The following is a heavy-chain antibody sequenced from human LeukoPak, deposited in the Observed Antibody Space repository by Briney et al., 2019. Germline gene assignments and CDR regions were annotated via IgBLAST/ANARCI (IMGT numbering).Heavy chain of an antibody. V-gene: IGHV1-18*01. CDR2: ISAYNGNT. Sequence: GASVKVSCKASGYTFTSYGISWVRQAPGQGLEWMGWISAYNGNTNYAQKLQGRVTVTTDASTSTAYMELRSLRSDDTAVYYCARREWGLLDNYWGQGTLVTVSS. CDR1: GYTFTSYG. CDR3: ARREWGLLDNY. J-gene: IGHJ4*02. D-gene: IGHD1-26*01.